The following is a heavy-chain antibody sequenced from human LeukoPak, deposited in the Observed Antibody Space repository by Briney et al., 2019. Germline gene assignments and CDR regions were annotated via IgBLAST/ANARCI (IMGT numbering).Heavy chain of an antibody. Sequence: GRSLRLSCAASGFIFSSYAMHWVRQAPGKGLEWVAVISYDGSNKYYADSVKGRFTISRDNSKNALYLQMNSLRPEDTAVYYCARDHCGGDCYFYMDVWGKGTTVTVSS. CDR3: ARDHCGGDCYFYMDV. CDR1: GFIFSSYA. V-gene: IGHV3-30*04. J-gene: IGHJ6*03. CDR2: ISYDGSNK. D-gene: IGHD2-21*01.